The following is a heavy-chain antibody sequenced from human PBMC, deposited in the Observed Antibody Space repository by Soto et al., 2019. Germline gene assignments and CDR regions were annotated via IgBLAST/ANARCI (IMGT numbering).Heavy chain of an antibody. CDR1: GFTFSSYW. CDR3: ASESGWYGRVFDI. J-gene: IGHJ3*02. V-gene: IGHV3-74*01. D-gene: IGHD6-19*01. Sequence: GGSLRLSCAASGFTFSSYWMHWVRQAPGKGLVWVSRINSDGSSTSYADSVKGRFTISRDNAKNTPYLQMNSLRAEDTAVYYCASESGWYGRVFDIWGQGTMVTVSS. CDR2: INSDGSST.